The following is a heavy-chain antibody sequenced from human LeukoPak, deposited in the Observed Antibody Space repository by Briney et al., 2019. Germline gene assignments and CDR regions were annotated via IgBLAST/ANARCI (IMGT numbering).Heavy chain of an antibody. CDR2: IRYSGNT. D-gene: IGHD6-13*01. CDR3: ARDLSPGYSSSWYWFDP. V-gene: IGHV4-59*01. CDR1: GGSISDYY. J-gene: IGHJ5*02. Sequence: SETLSLTCTVSGGSISDYYWNWIRQPPGKGLEWIGYIRYSGNTKNNPSLKSRVTLSLDTSKNQFSLKLSSVTAADTAVYYCARDLSPGYSSSWYWFDPWGQGTLVTVSS.